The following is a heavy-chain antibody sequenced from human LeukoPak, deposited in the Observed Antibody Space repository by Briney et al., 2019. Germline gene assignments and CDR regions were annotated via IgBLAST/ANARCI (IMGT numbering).Heavy chain of an antibody. CDR2: ISSSSSYI. V-gene: IGHV3-21*01. CDR1: GFTFSSYS. Sequence: GGSLRLSCAASGFTFSSYSMNWVRQTPGKGLEWVSSISSSSSYIYYADSVKGRFTISRDNAKNSLYLQMNSLRAEDTAVYYCARDSNYYDSSGYQRILDYWGQGTLVTVSS. D-gene: IGHD3-22*01. J-gene: IGHJ4*02. CDR3: ARDSNYYDSSGYQRILDY.